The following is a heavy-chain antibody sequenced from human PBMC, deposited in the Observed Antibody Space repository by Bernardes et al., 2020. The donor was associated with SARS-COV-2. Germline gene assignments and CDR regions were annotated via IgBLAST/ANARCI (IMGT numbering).Heavy chain of an antibody. CDR2: INHSGST. J-gene: IGHJ4*02. CDR3: ARGPMAAVIFDY. CDR1: GGSLTNYF. D-gene: IGHD2-21*01. V-gene: IGHV4-34*01. Sequence: SETLSLTRAVSGGSLTNYFWSWIRQSPGEGLQWIGEINHSGSTNYNPSLKSRVSISVDTSKDQFSLKLTSVNAADTAVYYCARGPMAAVIFDYWGQGTPVTVSS.